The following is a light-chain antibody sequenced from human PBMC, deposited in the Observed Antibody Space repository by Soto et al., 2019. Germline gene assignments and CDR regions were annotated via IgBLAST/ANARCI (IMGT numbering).Light chain of an antibody. Sequence: DIQMTQSPSSLSESVGDRVTITCRASQTINNYLNWYQQRPGKAPRLLIYTASSLQSGVPSRFSGSGSGTDFTLTINSLQPEDFATYYCQQSYRTTTFGGGTKVEIK. CDR3: QQSYRTTT. CDR1: QTINNY. J-gene: IGKJ4*01. V-gene: IGKV1-39*01. CDR2: TAS.